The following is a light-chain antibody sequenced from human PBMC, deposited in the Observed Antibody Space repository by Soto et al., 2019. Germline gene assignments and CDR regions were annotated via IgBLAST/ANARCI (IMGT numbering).Light chain of an antibody. V-gene: IGLV2-11*01. Sequence: QSALTQPRSVSGSPGQSVTISCTGTSLDVGGFDYVSWYQQLPGKAPTLIIYDVTQRPSGVPDLFSGVKSGNTASLTISGLDPGDEADYYCFSYAGIYTYVFGTGTKLTVL. CDR2: DVT. CDR1: SLDVGGFDY. J-gene: IGLJ1*01. CDR3: FSYAGIYTYV.